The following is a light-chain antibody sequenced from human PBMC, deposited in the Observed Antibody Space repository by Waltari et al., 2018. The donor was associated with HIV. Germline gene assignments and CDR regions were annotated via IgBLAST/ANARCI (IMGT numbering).Light chain of an antibody. Sequence: QSVLPHPPSVSRAPGQRVIIPCPGRYSNIGAPFTGPWYQHLPGTSPKLRIYATSNRPSGVPDRFSGSKSGTSASLASTGLQAEDEAEYYCQSFDSSLNAYVFGPGTTVVVL. J-gene: IGLJ1*01. V-gene: IGLV1-40*02. CDR2: ATS. CDR1: YSNIGAPFT. CDR3: QSFDSSLNAYV.